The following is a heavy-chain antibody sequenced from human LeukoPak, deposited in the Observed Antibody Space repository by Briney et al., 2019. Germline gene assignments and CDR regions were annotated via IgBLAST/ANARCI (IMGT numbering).Heavy chain of an antibody. D-gene: IGHD3-3*01. CDR1: GFTFSSYS. V-gene: IGHV3-21*01. CDR2: ISSSSSYI. J-gene: IGHJ6*03. Sequence: GGSLRLSCAASGFTFSSYSMNWVRQAPGKGLEWVSSISSSSSYIYYADSVKGRFTISRDNAKNSLYLQMNSLRAEDTAVYYCARDRPDVWSGYYMDYYYYMDVWGKGTTVTVSS. CDR3: ARDRPDVWSGYYMDYYYYMDV.